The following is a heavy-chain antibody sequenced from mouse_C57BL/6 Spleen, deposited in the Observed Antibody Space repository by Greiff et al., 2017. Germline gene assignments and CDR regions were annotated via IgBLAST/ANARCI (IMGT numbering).Heavy chain of an antibody. D-gene: IGHD2-12*01. Sequence: QVQLKESGAELVRPGASVTLSCKASGYTFTDYEMHWVKQTPVHGLEWIGAIDPETGGTAYNQKFKGKAILTADKSSSTAYMELRSLTSEDSAVYYCTRDYRGDYFDYWGQGTTLTVSS. CDR1: GYTFTDYE. J-gene: IGHJ2*01. V-gene: IGHV1-15*01. CDR3: TRDYRGDYFDY. CDR2: IDPETGGT.